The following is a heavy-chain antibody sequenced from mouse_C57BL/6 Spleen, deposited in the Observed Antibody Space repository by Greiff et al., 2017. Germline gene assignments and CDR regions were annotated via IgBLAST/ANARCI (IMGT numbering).Heavy chain of an antibody. V-gene: IGHV1-15*01. D-gene: IGHD2-1*01. Sequence: QVQLQQSGAELVRPGASVTLSCKASGYTFTDYEMHWVKQTPVHGLEWIGAIDPETGGTAYNQKFKGKAILTADKSSSTAYMELRSLTSEDSAVYYCTREGVYYGNPAWFAYWGQGTLVTVSA. CDR3: TREGVYYGNPAWFAY. J-gene: IGHJ3*01. CDR2: IDPETGGT. CDR1: GYTFTDYE.